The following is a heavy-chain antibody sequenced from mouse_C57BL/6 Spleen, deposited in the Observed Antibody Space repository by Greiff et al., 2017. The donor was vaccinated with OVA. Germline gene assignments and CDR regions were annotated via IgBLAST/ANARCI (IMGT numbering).Heavy chain of an antibody. J-gene: IGHJ2*01. CDR2: IYPRDGST. V-gene: IGHV1-85*01. CDR1: GYTFTSYD. Sequence: VMLVESGPELVKPGASVKLSCKASGYTFTSYDINWVKQRPGQGLEWIGWIYPRDGSTKYNEKFKGKATLTVDTSSSTAYMELHSLTSEDSAVYFCARSVDGYYPYWGQGTTLTVSS. D-gene: IGHD2-3*01. CDR3: ARSVDGYYPY.